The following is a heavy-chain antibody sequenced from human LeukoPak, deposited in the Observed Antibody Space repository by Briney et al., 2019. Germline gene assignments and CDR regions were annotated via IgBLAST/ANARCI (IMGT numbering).Heavy chain of an antibody. CDR1: GFTFSTCT. CDR3: AKDYFDDTGYPLPCY. CDR2: ISRSGTYI. Sequence: GGSLRLSCAASGFTFSTCTMNWVRQAPGKGLEWVSSISRSGTYINQADSGKGRLTICRENAKNSLYLQMNSLRAQDTAVYYCAKDYFDDTGYPLPCYSGQGALFTVSS. D-gene: IGHD3-22*01. J-gene: IGHJ4*02. V-gene: IGHV3-21*01.